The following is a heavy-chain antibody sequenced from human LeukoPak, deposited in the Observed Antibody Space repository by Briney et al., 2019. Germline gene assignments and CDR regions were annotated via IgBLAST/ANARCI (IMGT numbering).Heavy chain of an antibody. Sequence: GESLKISCKASGYSLINYWIGWVRQMPGKGLEWMGIIYPGDSDTRYSPSFQGQVTMSVDKSISTAYLQWSSLKASDTAIYYCARHGPYFDYWGQGTLVTVSS. CDR2: IYPGDSDT. V-gene: IGHV5-51*01. CDR1: GYSLINYW. CDR3: ARHGPYFDY. J-gene: IGHJ4*02.